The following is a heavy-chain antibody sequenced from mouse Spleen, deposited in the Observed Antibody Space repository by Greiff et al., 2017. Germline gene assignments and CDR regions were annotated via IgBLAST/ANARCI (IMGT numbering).Heavy chain of an antibody. D-gene: IGHD4-1*01. Sequence: EVKLMESEGGLVQPGSSMKLSCTASGFTFSDYYMAWVRQVPEKGLEWVANINYDGSSTYYLDSLKSRFIISRDNAKNILYLQMSSLKSEDTATYYCARDLNWDGYFDVWGAGTTVTVSS. J-gene: IGHJ1*01. CDR3: ARDLNWDGYFDV. CDR1: GFTFSDYY. V-gene: IGHV5-16*01. CDR2: INYDGSST.